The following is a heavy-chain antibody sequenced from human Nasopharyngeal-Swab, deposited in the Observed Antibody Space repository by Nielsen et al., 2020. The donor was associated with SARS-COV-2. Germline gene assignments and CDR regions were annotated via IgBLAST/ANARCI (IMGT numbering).Heavy chain of an antibody. CDR1: GFTFSNAR. J-gene: IGHJ6*02. CDR3: TTVGTSWHYYGMDV. Sequence: GESLKISCAASGFTFSNARMSWVRQAPGKGLEWVGRIKSKTDGGTTDYAAPVKGRFTISRDDSKNTLYLQMNSLKTEDTAVYYCTTVGTSWHYYGMDVWGQGTTVTVSS. V-gene: IGHV3-15*01. D-gene: IGHD3-10*01. CDR2: IKSKTDGGTT.